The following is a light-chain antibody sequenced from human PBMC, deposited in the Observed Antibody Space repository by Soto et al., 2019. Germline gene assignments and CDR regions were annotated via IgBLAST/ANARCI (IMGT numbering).Light chain of an antibody. V-gene: IGKV1-27*01. Sequence: DIQMTQSPSSLSASVGDRVTITCRASQGISNFLAWYQQKPGNVPKLLIYGSSTLQAGVPSRFSGSGSGTDFTLTISSLQPEDVATYYCQKYDSDPRTFGQGTKVEIK. J-gene: IGKJ1*01. CDR2: GSS. CDR3: QKYDSDPRT. CDR1: QGISNF.